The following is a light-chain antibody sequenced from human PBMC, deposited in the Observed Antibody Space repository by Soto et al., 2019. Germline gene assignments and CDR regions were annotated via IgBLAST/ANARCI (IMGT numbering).Light chain of an antibody. Sequence: ETLMTQSPDTLSVSLGERATLSCRASQSLRSSLAWYQQKPGQAPRLLIYDASTRATGIPARFSGSGSGTDFTLTISGLQSEDFAVYYCQQYNNWPQTFGQGTRLQI. CDR1: QSLRSS. CDR3: QQYNNWPQT. J-gene: IGKJ5*01. V-gene: IGKV3-15*01. CDR2: DAS.